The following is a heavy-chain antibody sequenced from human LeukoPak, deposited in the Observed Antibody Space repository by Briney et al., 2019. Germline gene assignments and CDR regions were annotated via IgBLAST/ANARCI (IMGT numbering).Heavy chain of an antibody. CDR1: GYTLAELS. CDR3: ATSGDYYDTSGHDAFDI. CDR2: FDLEGGET. J-gene: IGHJ3*02. D-gene: IGHD3-22*01. V-gene: IGHV1-24*01. Sequence: ASVKVSCKASGYTLAELSMHWMRQAPGKGLEWMGGFDLEGGETIYAQKFQGRVTMSEDTSTDTAYMELSSLRSEDTAVYYCATSGDYYDTSGHDAFDIWGQGTMVTVSS.